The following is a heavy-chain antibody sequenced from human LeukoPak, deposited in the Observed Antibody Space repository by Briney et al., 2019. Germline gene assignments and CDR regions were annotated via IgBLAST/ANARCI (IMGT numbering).Heavy chain of an antibody. CDR1: GFTFSGFW. Sequence: GGSLRLSCAASGFTFSGFWMKWVRQAPGKGLEWVANINQDESQKYYVDSVKGRFTISRDNAKNSLYLQMNSLRAEDTAVYYCARGHHTRGVYDYWGPGTLVTVSS. CDR2: INQDESQK. D-gene: IGHD3-10*01. CDR3: ARGHHTRGVYDY. V-gene: IGHV3-7*01. J-gene: IGHJ4*02.